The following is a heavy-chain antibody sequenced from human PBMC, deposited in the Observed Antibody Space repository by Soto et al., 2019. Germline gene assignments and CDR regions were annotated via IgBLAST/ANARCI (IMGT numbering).Heavy chain of an antibody. CDR1: GGSISSGDYY. D-gene: IGHD2-2*01. CDR3: TGYCSSTSCYEGHGMDV. CDR2: IYYSGST. J-gene: IGHJ6*02. V-gene: IGHV4-30-4*01. Sequence: SETLSLTCTVSGGSISSGDYYWSWIRQPPGKGLEWIGYIYYSGSTYYNPSLKSRVTISVDTSRNQFSLKLSSVTAADTAVYYCTGYCSSTSCYEGHGMDVWGQGTTVTVSS.